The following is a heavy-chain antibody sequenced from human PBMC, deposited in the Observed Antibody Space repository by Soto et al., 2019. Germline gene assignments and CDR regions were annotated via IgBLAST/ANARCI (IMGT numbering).Heavy chain of an antibody. CDR2: ISSSSSYI. CDR3: ARDRYWWERTNYWYFDL. V-gene: IGHV3-21*01. J-gene: IGHJ2*01. D-gene: IGHD2-15*01. CDR1: GFTFSSYS. Sequence: GGSLRLSCAASGFTFSSYSMNWVRQAPGKGLEWVSSISSSSSYIYYADSVKGRFTISRDNAKNSLYLQMSSLRAEDTAVYYCARDRYWWERTNYWYFDLWGRGTLVTVSS.